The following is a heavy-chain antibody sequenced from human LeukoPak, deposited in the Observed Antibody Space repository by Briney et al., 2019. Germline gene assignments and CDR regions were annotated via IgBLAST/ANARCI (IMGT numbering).Heavy chain of an antibody. CDR2: ISGTSSTI. Sequence: PGGSLRLSCAASGFTFSSYRMNWVRQAPGKGLEWVSHISGTSSTIYYADSVKGRFTISRDNAKKSLYLQMNSLRAEDTAVYYCARDYYDSSGYYYSSYWGQGTLVTVSS. CDR1: GFTFSSYR. CDR3: ARDYYDSSGYYYSSY. J-gene: IGHJ4*02. D-gene: IGHD3-22*01. V-gene: IGHV3-48*01.